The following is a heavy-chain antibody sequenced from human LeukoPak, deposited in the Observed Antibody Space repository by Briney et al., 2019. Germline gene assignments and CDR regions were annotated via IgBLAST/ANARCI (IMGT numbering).Heavy chain of an antibody. CDR1: GGSPTGYY. CDR2: INHSGST. V-gene: IGHV4-34*01. CDR3: ARVATGIVGALDY. J-gene: IGHJ4*02. Sequence: PPETLSLTPALYGGSPTGYYWSWIPQPPGKGLEWIGEINHSGSTNYNPSLKSRVTISLDTSKHQFSLKLSSVTAADTAVYYCARVATGIVGALDYWGQGTLVTVSS. D-gene: IGHD1-26*01.